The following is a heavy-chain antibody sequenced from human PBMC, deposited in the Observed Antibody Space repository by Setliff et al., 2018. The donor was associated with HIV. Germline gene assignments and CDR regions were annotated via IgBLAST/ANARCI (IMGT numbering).Heavy chain of an antibody. CDR1: GGIFSSYD. CDR2: IIPVSGRP. J-gene: IGHJ4*02. Sequence: GASVKVSCKTSGGIFSSYDISWVRQAPGQGLEWMGGIIPVSGRPNYAQTFQGRITIIADASTSTAYLELTSLRPDDTAIYYCARARAEADVGGGVRGPTYFCDYWGQGTLVTVSS. CDR3: ARARAEADVGGGVRGPTYFCDY. V-gene: IGHV1-69*13. D-gene: IGHD3-16*01.